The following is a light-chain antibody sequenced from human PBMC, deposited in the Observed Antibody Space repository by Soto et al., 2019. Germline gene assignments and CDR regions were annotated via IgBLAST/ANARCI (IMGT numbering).Light chain of an antibody. CDR3: QQYNNRPLT. CDR1: QSVSSS. Sequence: EIVLTPSPATLSVSPVERDTLSGRASQSVSSSLAWYQQRPGQAPRLLIYGASTRATGIPARFSGSGSGTEFTLTISSLQSEDCAGYYGQQYNNRPLTFGGGTKVDIK. V-gene: IGKV3-15*01. CDR2: GAS. J-gene: IGKJ4*01.